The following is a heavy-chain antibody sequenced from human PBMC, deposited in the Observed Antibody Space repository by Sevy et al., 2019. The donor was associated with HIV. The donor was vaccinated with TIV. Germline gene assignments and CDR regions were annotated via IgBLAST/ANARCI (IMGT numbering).Heavy chain of an antibody. Sequence: ASVKVSCKASGYTFTGYYMHWVRQAPGQGLEWMGRINPNRGGTNYAQKFQGRVTMTRDTSISTAYMELSRLRSDDTAVYYCARGDRPSYDFWSMGVAFDIWGQGTMSPSPQ. J-gene: IGHJ3*02. CDR3: ARGDRPSYDFWSMGVAFDI. D-gene: IGHD3-3*01. CDR2: INPNRGGT. CDR1: GYTFTGYY. V-gene: IGHV1-2*06.